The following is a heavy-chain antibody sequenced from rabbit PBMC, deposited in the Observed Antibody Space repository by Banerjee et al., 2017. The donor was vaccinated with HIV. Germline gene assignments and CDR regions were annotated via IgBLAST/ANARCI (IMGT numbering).Heavy chain of an antibody. CDR1: GIDFSSYYY. CDR2: IYTSSGST. D-gene: IGHD2-1*01. Sequence: QQQLEESGGGLVKPGGTLTLTCKASGIDFSSYYYMCWVRQAPGKGLELIACIYTSSGSTWYASWVNGRFTISRSTSLNTVDLKMTSLTAADTATYFCARSDASSNTYYMPTMTMMMTAGFNLWGPGTLVTVS. J-gene: IGHJ4*01. V-gene: IGHV1S43*01. CDR3: ARSDASSNTYYMPTMTMMMTAGFNL.